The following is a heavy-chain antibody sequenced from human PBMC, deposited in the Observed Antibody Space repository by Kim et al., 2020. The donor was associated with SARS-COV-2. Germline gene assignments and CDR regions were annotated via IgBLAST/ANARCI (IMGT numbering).Heavy chain of an antibody. Sequence: SETLSLTCNVSGVSISSNYWSWIRQPPGKGLEWIGYIYDTGNTKYNPSLKRRVTISADTSKNQFSLKLTSVTAADTAVYSCARWDYDGNGYYYFDFWG. CDR1: GVSISSNY. CDR2: IYDTGNT. V-gene: IGHV4-59*13. D-gene: IGHD3-22*01. CDR3: ARWDYDGNGYYYFDF. J-gene: IGHJ4*01.